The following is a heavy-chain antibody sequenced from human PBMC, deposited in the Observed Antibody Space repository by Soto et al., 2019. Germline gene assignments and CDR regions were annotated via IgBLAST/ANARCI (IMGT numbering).Heavy chain of an antibody. CDR2: ISSSSNTI. Sequence: GGSLRLSCVDSGFTFSSYSMHWVRQAPGKGLEWISHISSSSNTIYYADSVKGRFTISRDNAKNSLFLQMNGLRDEDTAVYYCAPWPGYSRSWFMDYWGQGALVTVSS. CDR1: GFTFSSYS. D-gene: IGHD6-13*01. V-gene: IGHV3-48*02. CDR3: APWPGYSRSWFMDY. J-gene: IGHJ4*02.